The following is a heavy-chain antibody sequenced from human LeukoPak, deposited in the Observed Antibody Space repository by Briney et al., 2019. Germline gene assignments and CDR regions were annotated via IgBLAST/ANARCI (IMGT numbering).Heavy chain of an antibody. CDR2: IYYSGSI. V-gene: IGHV4-59*01. J-gene: IGHJ4*02. CDR1: GGSISSYY. CDR3: VVGHDYFDY. D-gene: IGHD2-15*01. Sequence: SETLSLTCSVSGGSISSYYWSWIRQPPGKGPEWIGYIYYSGSINYNPSLKSRVTISVDTSKNQLSLKLSSVTAADTAVYYCVVGHDYFDYWGQGTLVTVSS.